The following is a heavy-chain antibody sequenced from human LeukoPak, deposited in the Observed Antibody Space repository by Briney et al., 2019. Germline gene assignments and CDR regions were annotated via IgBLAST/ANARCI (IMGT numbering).Heavy chain of an antibody. CDR3: ARVSGDGYNYSRAYYYYYMDV. J-gene: IGHJ6*03. Sequence: SETLSLTCTVSGGSISSSSYYWGWIRQPPGKGLEWIGSIYYSGSTYYNPSLKSRATISVDTSKNQFSLKLSSVTAADTAVYYCARVSGDGYNYSRAYYYYYMDVWGKGTTVTVSS. CDR2: IYYSGST. CDR1: GGSISSSSYY. D-gene: IGHD5-24*01. V-gene: IGHV4-39*07.